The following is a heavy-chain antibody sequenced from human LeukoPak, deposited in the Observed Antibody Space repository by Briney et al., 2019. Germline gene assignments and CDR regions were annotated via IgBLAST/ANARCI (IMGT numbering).Heavy chain of an antibody. D-gene: IGHD3-10*01. CDR2: ISGSGDST. CDR1: GFTFTRYG. Sequence: GGTLRLSCAASGFTFTRYGMSWVRQAPGKGLEWVSSISGSGDSTYYADSVKGRFTISRDNSKNSLYLQMNSLRAEDTALYYCAKDNLVRGSDYFDYWGQGTLVTVSS. V-gene: IGHV3-43D*03. CDR3: AKDNLVRGSDYFDY. J-gene: IGHJ4*02.